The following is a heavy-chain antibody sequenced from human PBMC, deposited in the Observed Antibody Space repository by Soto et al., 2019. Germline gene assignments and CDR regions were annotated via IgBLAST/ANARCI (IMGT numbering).Heavy chain of an antibody. V-gene: IGHV4-59*02. CDR1: GDSVTSNY. D-gene: IGHD5-12*01. Sequence: PSETLSLTCSFSGDSVTSNYLTWIRQSPEKGLEWIGYMHYTGCSHYNPSLKSRLTISVDKSKNQFSLKLSSVTAADTAVYYCARAVDSGYERGRGAYYYYYMDVWGKGTTVTVSS. CDR3: ARAVDSGYERGRGAYYYYYMDV. CDR2: MHYTGCS. J-gene: IGHJ6*03.